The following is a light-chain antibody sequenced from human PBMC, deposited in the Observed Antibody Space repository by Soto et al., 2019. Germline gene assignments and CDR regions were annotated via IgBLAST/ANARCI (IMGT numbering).Light chain of an antibody. Sequence: QSALTQPASVSGSPGQSITISCTGTSSDVGGYNYVSWYQQHPVKAPKLMSYDVTNRPSGVSNRFSGSKSGNTASLTISGLQDEDEADYYCSSYTSSSTVVFGGGTKLTVL. CDR2: DVT. CDR3: SSYTSSSTVV. CDR1: SSDVGGYNY. V-gene: IGLV2-14*01. J-gene: IGLJ2*01.